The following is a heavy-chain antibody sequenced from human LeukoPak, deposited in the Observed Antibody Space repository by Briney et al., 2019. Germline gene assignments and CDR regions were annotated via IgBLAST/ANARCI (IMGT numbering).Heavy chain of an antibody. Sequence: SETLSLTCIVSGGSIGSYYWSWIQQPPGKGLEWIGHIYYSGSTDYNPSLRSRVTISVDTSKNQFSLRLSSVTAADTAVYYCARDRSDGSGYYGYYFDYWGQGTLVSVSS. CDR2: IYYSGST. D-gene: IGHD3-22*01. CDR3: ARDRSDGSGYYGYYFDY. V-gene: IGHV4-59*01. CDR1: GGSIGSYY. J-gene: IGHJ4*02.